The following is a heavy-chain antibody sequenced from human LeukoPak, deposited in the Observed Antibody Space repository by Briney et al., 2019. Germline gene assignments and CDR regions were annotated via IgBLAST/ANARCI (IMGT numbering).Heavy chain of an antibody. Sequence: GGSLRLSCAASGFTFSSYSMSWVRQAPGKGLEWVSSISSSSSYIYYADSVKGRFTISRDNAKNSLYLQMNSLRAEDTAVYYCARIGVYGDSSYYFDYWGQGTLVTVSS. J-gene: IGHJ4*02. CDR2: ISSSSSYI. CDR3: ARIGVYGDSSYYFDY. CDR1: GFTFSSYS. V-gene: IGHV3-21*01. D-gene: IGHD4-17*01.